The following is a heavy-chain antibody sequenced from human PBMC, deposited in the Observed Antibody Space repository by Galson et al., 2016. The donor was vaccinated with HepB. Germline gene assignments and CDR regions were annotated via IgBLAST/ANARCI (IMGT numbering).Heavy chain of an antibody. J-gene: IGHJ4*02. CDR3: ARLTLPGICCYFYY. V-gene: IGHV3-30-3*01. CDR2: ISYDGSEK. Sequence: SLRLSCAASGLTFSSYAMHWVRQAPGKGLEWVAVISYDGSEKYYADSVKGRFTISRDNSKNTMYLQMNSLRAEDTAIYYCARLTLPGICCYFYYWGQGTLVTVSP. D-gene: IGHD1-14*01. CDR1: GLTFSSYA.